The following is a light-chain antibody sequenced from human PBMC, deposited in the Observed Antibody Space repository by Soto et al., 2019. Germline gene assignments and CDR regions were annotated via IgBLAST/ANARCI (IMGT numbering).Light chain of an antibody. J-gene: IGKJ3*01. Sequence: EIVLTQSPGTLSLSPGGRATLSCRASQSVSSSYLAWYQQKPGQAPRLLIYCVSTRATGIPDRFSGRGSGTDFTLTISRLEPEDFAVYYCQQYGTSPFAFGPGTTVNIK. V-gene: IGKV3-20*01. CDR3: QQYGTSPFA. CDR1: QSVSSSY. CDR2: CVS.